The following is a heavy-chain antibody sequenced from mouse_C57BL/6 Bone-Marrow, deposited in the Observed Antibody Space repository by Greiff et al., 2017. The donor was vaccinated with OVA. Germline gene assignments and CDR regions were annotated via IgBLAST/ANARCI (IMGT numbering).Heavy chain of an antibody. J-gene: IGHJ3*01. Sequence: QVQLQQSGPGLVQPSQSLSITCTVSGFSLTSYGVHWVRQSPGKGLEWLGVIWSGGSTDYNAAFISRLSISKDNSKSKVFFKMNSLQADDTAIYYCARMVKDWFAYWGQGTLVTVSA. CDR3: ARMVKDWFAY. V-gene: IGHV2-2*01. D-gene: IGHD2-2*01. CDR2: IWSGGST. CDR1: GFSLTSYG.